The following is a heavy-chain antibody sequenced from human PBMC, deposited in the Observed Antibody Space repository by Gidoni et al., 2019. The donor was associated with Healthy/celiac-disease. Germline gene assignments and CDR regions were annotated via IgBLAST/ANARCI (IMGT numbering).Heavy chain of an antibody. CDR3: ARIAAAVSEYYYYGMDV. CDR1: GFTFSSYW. V-gene: IGHV3-74*01. CDR2: INSDGSST. Sequence: EVQLVESGGGLVQPGGSLRLSCAASGFTFSSYWMHWVRQAPGKGLVWVSRINSDGSSTRYADSVKGRFTISRDNAKNTLYLKMNSLRAEDTAVYYCARIAAAVSEYYYYGMDVWGQGTTVTVSS. J-gene: IGHJ6*02. D-gene: IGHD6-13*01.